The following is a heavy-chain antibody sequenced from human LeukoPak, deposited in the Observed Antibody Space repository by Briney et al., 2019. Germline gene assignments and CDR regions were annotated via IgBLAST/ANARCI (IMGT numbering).Heavy chain of an antibody. D-gene: IGHD3-22*01. Sequence: SESLSLTCTVSGASISSSSYNWGWIRQPPGKGLEWIGSIYYSGSTYYSPSLKSRVTISVDTSRNQFSLKLSSVTAADTAVFYYVGHSSGYRLARFDIWGQGTMVTVSS. J-gene: IGHJ3*02. CDR2: IYYSGST. V-gene: IGHV4-39*01. CDR1: GASISSSSYN. CDR3: VGHSSGYRLARFDI.